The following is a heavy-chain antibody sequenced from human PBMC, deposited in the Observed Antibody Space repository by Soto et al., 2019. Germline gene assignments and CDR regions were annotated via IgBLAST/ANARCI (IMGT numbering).Heavy chain of an antibody. CDR3: ARGRASGSYYLLDY. CDR2: INPNSGNI. J-gene: IGHJ4*02. D-gene: IGHD3-10*01. CDR1: GDTFTTYD. Sequence: ASVKVSCKASGDTFTTYDINCVLQSTVHGLEWMGWINPNSGNIGYAQRFQGRVTMTRDTAIRTAYMEVSSLRSDDTAVYYCARGRASGSYYLLDYWGQGTLVTVSS. V-gene: IGHV1-8*01.